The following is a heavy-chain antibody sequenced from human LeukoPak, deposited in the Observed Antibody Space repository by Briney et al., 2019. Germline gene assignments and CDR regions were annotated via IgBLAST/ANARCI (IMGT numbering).Heavy chain of an antibody. CDR2: ISYDGSNK. J-gene: IGHJ4*02. V-gene: IGHV3-30-3*01. CDR3: ARGYSGSYVSGGINSVFDY. Sequence: PGGSLRLSCAASGFTFSSYAMHWVRQAPGKGLEWVAVISYDGSNKYYADSVKGRFTISRDNSKNTLYLQMNSLRAEDTAVYYCARGYSGSYVSGGINSVFDYWGQGTLVTVSS. CDR1: GFTFSSYA. D-gene: IGHD1-26*01.